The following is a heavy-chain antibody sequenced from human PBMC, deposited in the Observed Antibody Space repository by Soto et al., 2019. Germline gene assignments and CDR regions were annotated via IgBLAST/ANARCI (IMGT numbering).Heavy chain of an antibody. J-gene: IGHJ4*02. CDR3: AKGGYCSGGSCSDHHYFDY. CDR1: GFTFSSYA. V-gene: IGHV3-23*01. D-gene: IGHD2-15*01. Sequence: EVQLLESGGGLVQPGGSLRLSCAASGFTFSSYAMSWVRQAPGKGLXWVSAISGSGGSTYYADSVKGRFTISRDNSKNTLYLQMNSLRAEDTAVYYCAKGGYCSGGSCSDHHYFDYWGQGTLVTVSS. CDR2: ISGSGGST.